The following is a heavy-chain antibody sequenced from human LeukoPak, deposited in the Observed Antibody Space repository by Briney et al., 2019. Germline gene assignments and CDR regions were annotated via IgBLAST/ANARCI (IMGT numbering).Heavy chain of an antibody. Sequence: GESLRLSCAASGFTFSNDWMHWVRQAPGKGLVWVSRINTDGSSTNYADSVKGRFTISRDNAKNTLYLQMNSLRGEDTAVYYCASTTMAIPGDYWGQGTLVTVSS. CDR3: ASTTMAIPGDY. CDR1: GFTFSNDW. J-gene: IGHJ4*02. CDR2: INTDGSST. D-gene: IGHD5-18*01. V-gene: IGHV3-74*01.